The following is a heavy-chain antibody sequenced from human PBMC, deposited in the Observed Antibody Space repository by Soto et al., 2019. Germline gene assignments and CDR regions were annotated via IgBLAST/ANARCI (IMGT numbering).Heavy chain of an antibody. CDR2: IRPGGDST. Sequence: GLSCAASGFRFRTRARSWVRQAPGKGLEWVASIRPGGDSTYYADSVKGRFAVSRDNSNVTLYLQMDSLRVEDTAIYYCTTHETGAPWARGFDSCGQRTLVTVSS. D-gene: IGHD1-26*01. V-gene: IGHV3-23*01. CDR1: GFRFRTRA. CDR3: TTHETGAPWARGFDS. J-gene: IGHJ5*01.